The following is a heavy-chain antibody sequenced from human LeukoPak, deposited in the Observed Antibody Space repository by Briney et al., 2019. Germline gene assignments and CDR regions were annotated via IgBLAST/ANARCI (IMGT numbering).Heavy chain of an antibody. CDR3: GRGDYSSSWYLDH. D-gene: IGHD6-13*01. CDR1: GFNLSSYE. Sequence: GGSLRLSCAASGFNLSSYEMIWVRQAPGKGLEWISYISTSGSTIYYGDSVEGRFTISRDNAKNSLYLQMNSLRAEDTAVYYCGRGDYSSSWYLDHWGQGTLVTVSS. V-gene: IGHV3-48*03. J-gene: IGHJ4*02. CDR2: ISTSGSTI.